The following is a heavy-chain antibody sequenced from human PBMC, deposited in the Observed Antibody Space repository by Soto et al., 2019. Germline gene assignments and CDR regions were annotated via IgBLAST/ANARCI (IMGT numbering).Heavy chain of an antibody. CDR2: ISYDGSNK. V-gene: IGHV3-30*18. D-gene: IGHD6-13*01. CDR3: AKGSTAAGTRFDY. Sequence: PGGSLRLSCAASGFTFSSYGMHWVRQAPGKGLEWVAVISYDGSNKYYADSVKGRFTISRDNSKNTLYLQMNSLRAEGTAVYYCAKGSTAAGTRFDYWGQRTLVTVSS. J-gene: IGHJ4*02. CDR1: GFTFSSYG.